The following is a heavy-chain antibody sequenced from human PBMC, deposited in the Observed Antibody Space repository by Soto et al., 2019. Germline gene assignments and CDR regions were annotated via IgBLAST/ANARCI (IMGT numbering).Heavy chain of an antibody. CDR1: GFTFRNAW. Sequence: PGGSLRLSCAASGFTFRNAWMNWVRQAPGKGREGVGRIKSKTDGGTTDYAAPVKGRFTISRDDSKNTLYLQMNSLKTEDTAVYYCTTDIRRVLLRFREPPRGMDFSGQAPSVTVS. V-gene: IGHV3-15*07. CDR3: TTDIRRVLLRFREPPRGMDF. D-gene: IGHD3-10*01. J-gene: IGHJ6*02. CDR2: IKSKTDGGTT.